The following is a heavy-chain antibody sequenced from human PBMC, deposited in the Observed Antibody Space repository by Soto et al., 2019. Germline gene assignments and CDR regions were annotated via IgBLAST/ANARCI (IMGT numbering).Heavy chain of an antibody. Sequence: GGSLRLSCAASGFTFSSYSMNWVRQAPGKGLEWVSSISSSSSYIYYADSVKGRFTISRDNAKNSLYLQMNSLRAEDTAVYYCARDPTGGDYLLSYGSDYWGQGTLVTVSS. D-gene: IGHD4-17*01. V-gene: IGHV3-21*01. J-gene: IGHJ4*02. CDR2: ISSSSSYI. CDR3: ARDPTGGDYLLSYGSDY. CDR1: GFTFSSYS.